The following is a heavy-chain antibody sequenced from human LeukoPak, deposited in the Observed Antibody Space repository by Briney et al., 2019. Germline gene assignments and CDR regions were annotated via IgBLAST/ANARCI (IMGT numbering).Heavy chain of an antibody. D-gene: IGHD6-19*01. V-gene: IGHV3-23*01. Sequence: GGSLRLTCAASGFTFSEYYMSWIRQAPGRGLEWVSSIRPSGDNTYYGDSVKGRFTISRDNSKNTVYLQMNNMGVDDTAVYYCARVAGWHWFDPWGQGTLVTVSS. CDR1: GFTFSEYY. J-gene: IGHJ5*02. CDR2: IRPSGDNT. CDR3: ARVAGWHWFDP.